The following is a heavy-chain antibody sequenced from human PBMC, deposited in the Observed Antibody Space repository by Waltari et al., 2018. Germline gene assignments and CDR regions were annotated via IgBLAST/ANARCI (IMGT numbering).Heavy chain of an antibody. CDR1: GGSFSCYY. CDR3: ARWNRDFWSGYYTRYYFDY. Sequence: QVQLQQWGAGLLQPSETLSLPCAVYGGSFSCYYWSWIRHPPGTGLEWIGEINHSGSTNYNPSLKSRVTISVDTSKNQFSLKLSSVTAADTAVYYCARWNRDFWSGYYTRYYFDYWGQGTLVTVSS. J-gene: IGHJ4*02. V-gene: IGHV4-34*01. D-gene: IGHD3-3*01. CDR2: INHSGST.